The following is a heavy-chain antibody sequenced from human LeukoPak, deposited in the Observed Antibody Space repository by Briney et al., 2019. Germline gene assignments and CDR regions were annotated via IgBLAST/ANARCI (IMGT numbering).Heavy chain of an antibody. Sequence: RQSGPTLVNPTQTLTLTCTFSGFSLSTSGMCVSWIRQPPGKALEWLARIDWDDDKYYSTSLKTRLTISKDTSKNQVVLTMTNMDPVDTATYYCARTTRQRQPDAFDIWGQGTMVTVSS. J-gene: IGHJ3*02. CDR3: ARTTRQRQPDAFDI. CDR2: IDWDDDK. D-gene: IGHD6-25*01. CDR1: GFSLSTSGMC. V-gene: IGHV2-70*11.